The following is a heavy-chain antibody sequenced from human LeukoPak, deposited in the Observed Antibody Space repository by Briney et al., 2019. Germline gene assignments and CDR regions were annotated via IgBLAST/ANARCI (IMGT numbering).Heavy chain of an antibody. D-gene: IGHD2/OR15-2a*01. CDR3: ARDSRFYYYYYMDV. V-gene: IGHV3-20*04. Sequence: PGGSLRLSCAASGFTFDDYGMSWVSQAPGKRLEWVSGINWNGGSTGYADSVKGRFTISRDNAKNSLYLQMNSLRAEDTALYYCARDSRFYYYYYMDVWGKGTTVTVSS. J-gene: IGHJ6*03. CDR1: GFTFDDYG. CDR2: INWNGGST.